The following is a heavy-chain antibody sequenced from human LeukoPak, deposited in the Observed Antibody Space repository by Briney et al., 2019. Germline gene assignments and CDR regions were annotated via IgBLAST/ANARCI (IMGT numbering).Heavy chain of an antibody. CDR2: ISGSGGST. J-gene: IGHJ4*02. V-gene: IGHV3-23*01. D-gene: IGHD3-10*01. CDR3: AKDSPLLWFGELLSQ. CDR1: GFTFSSYA. Sequence: GGSLRLSCAASGFTFSSYAMSWVRQAPGKGLEWVSAISGSGGSTYYADSVKGRFTISRDKSKNTLYLQMNSLRAEDTAVYYCAKDSPLLWFGELLSQWGQGTLVTVSS.